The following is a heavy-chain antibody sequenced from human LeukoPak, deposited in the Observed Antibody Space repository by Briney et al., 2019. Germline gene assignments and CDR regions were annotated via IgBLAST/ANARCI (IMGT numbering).Heavy chain of an antibody. D-gene: IGHD2-8*01. V-gene: IGHV3-30*18. Sequence: GGSLRLSCAASGFTFSSYGMHWVRQAPGKGLEWVAVISYDGSNKYYADSVKGRFTISRDNSKNTLYLQMNSLRAEDTAVYYCAKPYCTNGVCYFDYWGQGTLVAVSS. CDR1: GFTFSSYG. J-gene: IGHJ4*02. CDR2: ISYDGSNK. CDR3: AKPYCTNGVCYFDY.